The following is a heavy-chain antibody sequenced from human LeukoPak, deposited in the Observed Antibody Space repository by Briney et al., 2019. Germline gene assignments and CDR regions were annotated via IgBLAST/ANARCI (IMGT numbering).Heavy chain of an antibody. CDR2: ISGSGGRT. Sequence: PGGSLRLSCAVSGITLSNYGMSWVRQAPGKGLEWVAGISGSGGRTNYADSVKGRFTISRDNAKNSLYLQMNSLRAEDTAVYYCARDRSYYGSGSYYRAPGWFDPWGQGTLVTVSS. CDR3: ARDRSYYGSGSYYRAPGWFDP. V-gene: IGHV3-23*01. D-gene: IGHD3-10*01. CDR1: GITLSNYG. J-gene: IGHJ5*02.